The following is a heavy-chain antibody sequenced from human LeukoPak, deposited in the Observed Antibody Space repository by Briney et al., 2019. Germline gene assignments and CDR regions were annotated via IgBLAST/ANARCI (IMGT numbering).Heavy chain of an antibody. D-gene: IGHD2-2*02. CDR3: AKDTLPAAIFGANWFDP. Sequence: GGSLRLSCAASGFTFSSYAMSWVRQAPGKGLEWVSAISGSGGSTYCADSVKGRFTISRDNSKNTLYLQMNNLRAEDTAVYYCAKDTLPAAIFGANWFDPWGQGTLVTVSS. CDR2: ISGSGGST. J-gene: IGHJ5*02. CDR1: GFTFSSYA. V-gene: IGHV3-23*01.